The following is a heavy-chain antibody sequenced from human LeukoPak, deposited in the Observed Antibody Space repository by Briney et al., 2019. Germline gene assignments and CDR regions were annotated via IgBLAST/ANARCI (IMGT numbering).Heavy chain of an antibody. CDR3: ARGNGSGWYYFDY. Sequence: PSETLSLTCAVYGGSFSGYYWSWVRQPPGKGLEGIGEINHSGSTNYNPSLTSRVTISVDTSKNQFSLKLSSVTAADTAVYYCARGNGSGWYYFDYWGQGTLVTVSS. D-gene: IGHD6-19*01. CDR2: INHSGST. CDR1: GGSFSGYY. V-gene: IGHV4-34*01. J-gene: IGHJ4*02.